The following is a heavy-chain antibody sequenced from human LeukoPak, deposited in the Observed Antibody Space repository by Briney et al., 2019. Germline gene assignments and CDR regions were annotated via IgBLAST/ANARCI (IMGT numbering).Heavy chain of an antibody. CDR2: INSDGSST. J-gene: IGHJ5*02. D-gene: IGHD3-10*01. CDR1: GFTFSSYW. CDR3: ARGRDYYGSGDDWFDR. V-gene: IGHV3-74*01. Sequence: VGCLRLSCAASGFTFSSYWMHWVRQAPGKGLVWVSRINSDGSSTSYADSVKGRFTLSRDNAKHTLYLQMNSLRAEDTAVYCCARGRDYYGSGDDWFDRWGEGT.